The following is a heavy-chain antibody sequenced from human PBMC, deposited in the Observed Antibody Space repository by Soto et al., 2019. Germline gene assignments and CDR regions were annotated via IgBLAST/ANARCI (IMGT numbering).Heavy chain of an antibody. CDR3: VAGNDY. CDR2: MFYSGTT. V-gene: IGHV4-59*01. D-gene: IGHD6-19*01. CDR1: GASISTYY. J-gene: IGHJ4*02. Sequence: SETLSLTCTVSGASISTYYWNWIRQSPGKGLEWIGNMFYSGTTRYNPSLKSRVTISADTSTNKISLKMRSVTAADTAVYYCVAGNDYWGQGTLVTVS.